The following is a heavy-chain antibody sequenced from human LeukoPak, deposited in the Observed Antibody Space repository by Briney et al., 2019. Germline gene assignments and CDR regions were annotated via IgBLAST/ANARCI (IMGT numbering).Heavy chain of an antibody. Sequence: GGALRLSRVAPGFTFLFYVMPWGRPAPGEGLQGVSNISSSGDATFYTDSLSGRFTISRDSAKKAVFLQMKSLRGGDSALYYCAKGTDTTGRQNFDIWGQGTLVTVSS. CDR2: ISSSGDAT. CDR3: AKGTDTTGRQNFDI. V-gene: IGHV3-23*01. J-gene: IGHJ4*02. D-gene: IGHD2-8*02. CDR1: GFTFLFYV.